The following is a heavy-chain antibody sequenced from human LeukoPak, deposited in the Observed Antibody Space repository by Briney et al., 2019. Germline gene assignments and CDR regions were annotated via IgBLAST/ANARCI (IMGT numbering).Heavy chain of an antibody. J-gene: IGHJ3*02. CDR1: GFTFSSFW. CDR2: IKTDGSEK. V-gene: IGHV3-7*01. Sequence: GGSLRLSCAASGFTFSSFWISWVRQAPGKGLEWVANIKTDGSEKYYVDSVKGRFTISRDNAKNSLYLQMNSLRGEDTAVYYCTRDSGYNAFDIWGQGTMVTVSS. CDR3: TRDSGYNAFDI. D-gene: IGHD5-12*01.